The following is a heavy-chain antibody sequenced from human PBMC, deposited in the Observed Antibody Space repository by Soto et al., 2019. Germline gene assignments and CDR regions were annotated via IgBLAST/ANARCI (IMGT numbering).Heavy chain of an antibody. D-gene: IGHD1-26*01. Sequence: EVQRLQSGGGLVQPGGSLRLSCAASGFIFSDYYMDWVRQFPGKGLEWVGRTRNKVNNYAPEYAPSVKGRFSISRHDSEDSMCLQLNSLKAEDTAIYYCARDTGASYDFWGHGALVTVSS. CDR2: TRNKVNNYAP. J-gene: IGHJ5*01. CDR1: GFIFSDYY. CDR3: ARDTGASYDF. V-gene: IGHV3-72*01.